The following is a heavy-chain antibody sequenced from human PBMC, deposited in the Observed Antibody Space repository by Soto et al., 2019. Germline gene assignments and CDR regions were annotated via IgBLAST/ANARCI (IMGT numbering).Heavy chain of an antibody. CDR1: GGSVSSYNYD. J-gene: IGHJ5*02. V-gene: IGHV4-39*07. CDR3: ARLGAYYQSLDP. CDR2: IQYTGGT. D-gene: IGHD3-22*01. Sequence: SETLSLTCTVSGGSVSSYNYDWGWIRQPPGKGLEWIGNIQYTGGTYYNPSLQSRVTISLETSKSQFSLRLTSVTAADTAVYYCARLGAYYQSLDPWGPGTLVTVSS.